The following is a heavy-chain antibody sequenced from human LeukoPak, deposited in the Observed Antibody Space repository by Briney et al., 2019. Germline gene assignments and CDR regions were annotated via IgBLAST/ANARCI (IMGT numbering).Heavy chain of an antibody. V-gene: IGHV3-30*02. J-gene: IGHJ5*02. CDR1: GFTFGSYG. D-gene: IGHD6-19*01. CDR3: AKDKGAVAGTGWFDP. CDR2: IRSDGSNK. Sequence: GGSLRLSCAASGFTFGSYGMHWVRQAPGKGLEWVTFIRSDGSNKYYADSVKGRFTISRDNSKDTLYLQMNSLRAEDTAVYYCAKDKGAVAGTGWFDPWGQGTLVTVSS.